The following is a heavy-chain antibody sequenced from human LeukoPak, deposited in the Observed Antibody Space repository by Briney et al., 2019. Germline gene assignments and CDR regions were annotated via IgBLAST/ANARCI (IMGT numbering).Heavy chain of an antibody. Sequence: GRSLRLSCAASGFTFSSYGMHWVRQAPGKGLEWVAVIWYDGSNKYYADSVKGRFTISRDNSKNTLYLRMNSPRAEDTAVYYCAKNYYGSGSDPHDAFDIWGQGTMVTVSS. CDR2: IWYDGSNK. CDR1: GFTFSSYG. CDR3: AKNYYGSGSDPHDAFDI. V-gene: IGHV3-33*06. J-gene: IGHJ3*02. D-gene: IGHD3-10*01.